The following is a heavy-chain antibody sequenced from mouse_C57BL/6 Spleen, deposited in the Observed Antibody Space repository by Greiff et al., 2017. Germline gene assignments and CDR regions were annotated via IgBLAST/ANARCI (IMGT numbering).Heavy chain of an antibody. D-gene: IGHD4-1*01. Sequence: EVQLQQSGAELVRPGASVKLSCTASGFNIKDDYMHWVKQRPEQGLEWIGWIDPENGDTEYASKFQGKATITADTSSNTAYLQLSSLTSEDTAVYYCTVRDGLGAMDYWGQGTSVTVSS. V-gene: IGHV14-4*01. CDR3: TVRDGLGAMDY. J-gene: IGHJ4*01. CDR1: GFNIKDDY. CDR2: IDPENGDT.